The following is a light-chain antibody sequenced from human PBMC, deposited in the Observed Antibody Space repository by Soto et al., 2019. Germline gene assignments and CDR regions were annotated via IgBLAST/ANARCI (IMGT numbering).Light chain of an antibody. CDR3: HQRSSWYT. Sequence: EIVLTQSPATLSLSPGESATLSCRASQSISRYLAWYQQRPCQAPRLLIYDASNRAAGIPARSSGSGSGTDFTLTISSLEPEDFAVYYCHQRSSWYTFGQGTKLEIK. V-gene: IGKV3-11*01. CDR1: QSISRY. CDR2: DAS. J-gene: IGKJ2*01.